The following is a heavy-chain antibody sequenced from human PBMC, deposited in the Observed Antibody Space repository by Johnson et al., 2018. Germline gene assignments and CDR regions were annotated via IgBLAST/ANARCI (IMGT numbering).Heavy chain of an antibody. Sequence: QVQLVQSGGGAVQPGRSLRLSCVVSGLTFRNCGMHWVRQAPGKGLEWLAVISHDGNDKYYGGSVKGRFTISRDNSKNTLFLQITSLRAEDTVLYCCVTGEYFSNSGGFDIWGQGTMVTVSS. J-gene: IGHJ3*02. CDR1: GLTFRNCG. V-gene: IGHV3-30*03. D-gene: IGHD2/OR15-2a*01. CDR2: ISHDGNDK. CDR3: VTGEYFSNSGGFDI.